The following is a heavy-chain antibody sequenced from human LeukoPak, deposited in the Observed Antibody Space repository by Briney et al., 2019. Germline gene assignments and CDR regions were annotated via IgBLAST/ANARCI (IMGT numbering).Heavy chain of an antibody. CDR2: IRRKGYGGTT. V-gene: IGHV3-49*04. Sequence: GRSLRLSCTASGFTFGDYSLSWVRQAPEKGLEWVGFIRRKGYGGTTEYAPSVKGRFIISRDDSKSTAYLQMNSLKTEDTAVYYCTRDHDFWSGPFDVWGKGTMVTVSS. CDR1: GFTFGDYS. J-gene: IGHJ6*04. D-gene: IGHD3-3*01. CDR3: TRDHDFWSGPFDV.